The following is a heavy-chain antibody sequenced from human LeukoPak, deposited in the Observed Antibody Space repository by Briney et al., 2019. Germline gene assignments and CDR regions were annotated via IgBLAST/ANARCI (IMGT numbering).Heavy chain of an antibody. CDR3: TRGRRDGYNLGY. CDR1: GFNVTTNY. D-gene: IGHD5-24*01. J-gene: IGHJ4*02. Sequence: GGSLRLSCAASGFNVTTNYMSWVRQAPGKGLEWVSVIYSGGTTYYADSVKGRFTISRDISKNTLSLQMNSLRAEDTAVYYCTRGRRDGYNLGYWGQGTLVAVSS. CDR2: IYSGGTT. V-gene: IGHV3-53*01.